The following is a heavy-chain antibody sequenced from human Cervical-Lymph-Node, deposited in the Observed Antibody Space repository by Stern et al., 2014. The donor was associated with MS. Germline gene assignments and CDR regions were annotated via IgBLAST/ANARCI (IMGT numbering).Heavy chain of an antibody. CDR3: ARDFVDTAMITRSDYLDS. CDR2: INTNTGNS. D-gene: IGHD5-18*01. Sequence: QMQLVQSGSELKEPGASVQVSCKASGYTLTNYPMNWVRQAPGQGLEWMGWINTNTGNSTYAQGFTGRFVFSLDTSVSTAYLHISSLKAEDTAVYYCARDFVDTAMITRSDYLDSWGQGTLVTVSS. J-gene: IGHJ4*02. V-gene: IGHV7-4-1*02. CDR1: GYTLTNYP.